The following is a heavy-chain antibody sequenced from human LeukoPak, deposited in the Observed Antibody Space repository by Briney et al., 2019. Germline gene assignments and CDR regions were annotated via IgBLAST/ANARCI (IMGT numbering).Heavy chain of an antibody. V-gene: IGHV3-21*01. D-gene: IGHD3-10*02. CDR3: AELGITMIGGV. J-gene: IGHJ6*04. CDR1: GFTFSSFS. CDR2: ISSTGSYI. Sequence: GGSLRLSCAASGFTFSSFSMNWVRQAPGKGLEWVSSISSTGSYIYYADSVKGRFTISRDNAKNSLYLQMNSLRAEDTAVYYCAELGITMIGGVWGKGTTVTISS.